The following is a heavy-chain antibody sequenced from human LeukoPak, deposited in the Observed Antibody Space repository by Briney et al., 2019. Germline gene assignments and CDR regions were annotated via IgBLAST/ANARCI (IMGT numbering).Heavy chain of an antibody. D-gene: IGHD5-18*01. V-gene: IGHV4-34*01. Sequence: SETLSLTCAVYGGSFSGYYWSWIRQPPGKGLEWIGEINHSGSTNYNPSLKSRVTISVDTSKNQFSLKLSSVTAADTAVYYCARGRAWIQLWFNPYYFDYWGQGTLVTASS. CDR2: INHSGST. J-gene: IGHJ4*02. CDR3: ARGRAWIQLWFNPYYFDY. CDR1: GGSFSGYY.